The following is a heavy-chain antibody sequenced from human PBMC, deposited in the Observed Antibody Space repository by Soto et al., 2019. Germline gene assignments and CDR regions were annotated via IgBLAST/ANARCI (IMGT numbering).Heavy chain of an antibody. CDR3: ASHPNEYWTSYWFGL. V-gene: IGHV1-18*01. D-gene: IGHD2-8*02. J-gene: IGHJ5*02. CDR1: GDNFNIHG. CDR2: IIPNDGKT. Sequence: ASVKVSCKASGDNFNIHGINWVRQAPGQGLEWMGGIIPNDGKTTYAEKFQGRVTITTDESTRTAYMELRSLRSDDTAVYYCASHPNEYWTSYWFGLWGQGTLVTVSS.